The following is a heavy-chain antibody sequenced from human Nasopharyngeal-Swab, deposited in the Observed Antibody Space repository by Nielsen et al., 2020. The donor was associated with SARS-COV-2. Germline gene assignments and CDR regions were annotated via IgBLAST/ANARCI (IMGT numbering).Heavy chain of an antibody. D-gene: IGHD5-24*01. CDR3: ATAPAIRRGLDHYYYYYGMDV. CDR2: FDPEDGET. Sequence: ASVKVSCKVSGYTLTELSMHWVRQAPGKGLEWMGGFDPEDGETIYAQKFQGRVTMTEDTSTDTAYMELSSLRSEDTAVYYCATAPAIRRGLDHYYYYYGMDVWGQGTTVTVSS. V-gene: IGHV1-24*01. J-gene: IGHJ6*02. CDR1: GYTLTELS.